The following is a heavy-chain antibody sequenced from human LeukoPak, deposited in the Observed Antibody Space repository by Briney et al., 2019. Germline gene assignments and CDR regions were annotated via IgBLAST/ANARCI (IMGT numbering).Heavy chain of an antibody. CDR3: ARATIRVNGDGNNYYSYLDV. V-gene: IGHV3-74*01. CDR1: GFTFSSYW. J-gene: IGHJ6*03. D-gene: IGHD5-24*01. Sequence: GGSLRLSCAASGFTFSSYWMHWVRQAPGKGLVWVSRINSDGSSTSYADSVKGRFTISRDNAKNTLYLQMNSLRAEDTAVYYCARATIRVNGDGNNYYSYLDVWGKGTTVTVSS. CDR2: INSDGSST.